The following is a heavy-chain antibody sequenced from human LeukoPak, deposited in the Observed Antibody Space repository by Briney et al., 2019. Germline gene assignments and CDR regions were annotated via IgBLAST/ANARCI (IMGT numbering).Heavy chain of an antibody. J-gene: IGHJ4*02. CDR2: INPNIDGT. D-gene: IGHD6-19*01. CDR1: GGTFSSYA. Sequence: ASVKVSCKASGGTFSSYAISWVRQAPGQGLEWMGRINPNIDGTNYAQKFQGRVTMTRGTSISTAYMELSRLRSDDTAVYYCASSPVAGIFDYWGQGTLVTVSS. CDR3: ASSPVAGIFDY. V-gene: IGHV1-2*06.